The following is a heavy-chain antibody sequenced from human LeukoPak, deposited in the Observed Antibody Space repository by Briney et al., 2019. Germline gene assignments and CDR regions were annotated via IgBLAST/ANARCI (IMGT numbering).Heavy chain of an antibody. J-gene: IGHJ4*02. CDR1: GGSISSSSYY. CDR2: IYYSGST. V-gene: IGHV4-39*01. D-gene: IGHD3-10*01. CDR3: ARLLWSSGLRIFDY. Sequence: SETLSLTCTVSGGSISSSSYYWGWIRQPPGKGLEWIGTIYYSGSTFYNPSLKSRVTISVDTSKNQFSLNLSSVTAADTAVYYCARLLWSSGLRIFDYWGQETLVTVSS.